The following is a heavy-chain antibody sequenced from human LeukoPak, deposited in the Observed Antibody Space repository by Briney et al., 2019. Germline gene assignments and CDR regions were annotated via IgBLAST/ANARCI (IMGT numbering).Heavy chain of an antibody. Sequence: ASVKVSCKASGYTFNGYYMHWVRQAPGQGLEWMGRINPNSGGTNYAQKFQGRVTMTRDTSISTAYMELSRLRSDDTAVYYCAREQGYSYGSADYWGQGTLVTVSS. V-gene: IGHV1-2*02. D-gene: IGHD5-18*01. CDR2: INPNSGGT. CDR1: GYTFNGYY. J-gene: IGHJ4*02. CDR3: AREQGYSYGSADY.